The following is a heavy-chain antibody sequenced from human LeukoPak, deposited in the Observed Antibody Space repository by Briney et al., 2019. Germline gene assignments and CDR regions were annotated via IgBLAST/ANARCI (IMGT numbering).Heavy chain of an antibody. V-gene: IGHV3-23*01. Sequence: PGRSLRLSCAASGFTFSSYAMSWVRQAPGKGLEWVSAISGSGGSTYYADSVKGRFTISRDNSKNTLYLQMNSLRAEDTAVYYCAKPLYSSSWSNFDYWGQGTLVTVSS. CDR2: ISGSGGST. J-gene: IGHJ4*02. CDR3: AKPLYSSSWSNFDY. D-gene: IGHD6-13*01. CDR1: GFTFSSYA.